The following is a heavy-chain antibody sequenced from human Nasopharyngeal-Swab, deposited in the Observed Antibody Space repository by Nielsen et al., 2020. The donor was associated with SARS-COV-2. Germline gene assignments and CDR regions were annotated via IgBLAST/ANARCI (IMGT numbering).Heavy chain of an antibody. CDR3: AKMATSSCYSSDDAFDI. Sequence: SLKISCAASGFTFDDYAMHWVRQAPGKGLEWVSGISWNSGRIGYADSLKGRCTISRDNAKNSLYLQMNSLRAEDTALYHCAKMATSSCYSSDDAFDICGQGTMVIVSS. CDR2: ISWNSGRI. CDR1: GFTFDDYA. J-gene: IGHJ3*02. D-gene: IGHD3-3*01. V-gene: IGHV3-9*01.